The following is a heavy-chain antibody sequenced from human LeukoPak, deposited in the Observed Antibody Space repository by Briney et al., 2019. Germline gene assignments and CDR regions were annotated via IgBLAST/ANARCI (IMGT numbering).Heavy chain of an antibody. Sequence: QSGGSLRLSCAASGFTFSNYGMNWVRQAPGKGLEWVAFIRYDGSNKYYADSVKGRFTISRDNSKNTLYLQMNSLRPEDTAVYYCAKPDDSSGYYYGYYFDYWGQGTLVTVSS. CDR1: GFTFSNYG. CDR2: IRYDGSNK. V-gene: IGHV3-30*02. D-gene: IGHD3-22*01. J-gene: IGHJ4*02. CDR3: AKPDDSSGYYYGYYFDY.